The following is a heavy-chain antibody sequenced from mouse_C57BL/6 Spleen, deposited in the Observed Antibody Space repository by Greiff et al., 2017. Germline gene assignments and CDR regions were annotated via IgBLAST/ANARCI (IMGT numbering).Heavy chain of an antibody. CDR3: AKPTDLLDRGDYAMDD. J-gene: IGHJ4*01. Sequence: EVQLQQSGPVLVKPGASVKMSCKASGYTFTDYYMNWVKQSHGKSLEWIGVINPYNGGTSYNQKFKGKATLTVDKSSSTAYMELNSLTSEDSAVYYWAKPTDLLDRGDYAMDDWGQGTSVTVSS. CDR2: INPYNGGT. CDR1: GYTFTDYY. D-gene: IGHD1-1*01. V-gene: IGHV1-19*01.